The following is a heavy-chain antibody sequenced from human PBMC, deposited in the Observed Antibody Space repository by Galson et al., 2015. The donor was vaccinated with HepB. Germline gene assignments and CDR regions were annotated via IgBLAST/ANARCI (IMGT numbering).Heavy chain of an antibody. CDR3: AKEAVWFGGEFFDP. CDR1: GFIFGHHA. D-gene: IGHD3-16*01. V-gene: IGHV3-23*01. J-gene: IGHJ5*02. Sequence: SLRLSCATSGFIFGHHAMTWVRQAPGKGLQWVSTINGRGTITYYADSVEGRFTISRDNSKNTVFLLMNSLTTEDTAVYYCAKEAVWFGGEFFDPWGPGAQVAVSS. CDR2: INGRGTIT.